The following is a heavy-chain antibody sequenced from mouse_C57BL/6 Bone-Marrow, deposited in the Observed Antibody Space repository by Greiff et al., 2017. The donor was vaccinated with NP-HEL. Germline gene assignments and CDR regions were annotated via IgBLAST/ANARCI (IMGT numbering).Heavy chain of an antibody. V-gene: IGHV1-15*01. CDR3: TRPIYLPISTVVAKDY. CDR2: IDPETGGT. Sequence: QVQLQQSGAELVRPGASVTLSCKASGYTFTDYEMHWVKQTPVHGLEWIGAIDPETGGTAYNQKFKGKAILTADKSSSTAYMELRSLTSEDSAVYYCTRPIYLPISTVVAKDYWGQGTTLTVSS. CDR1: GYTFTDYE. J-gene: IGHJ2*01. D-gene: IGHD1-1*01.